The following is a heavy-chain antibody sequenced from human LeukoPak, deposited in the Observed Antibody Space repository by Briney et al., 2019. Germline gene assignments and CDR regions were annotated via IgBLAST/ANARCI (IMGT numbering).Heavy chain of an antibody. D-gene: IGHD4-11*01. CDR2: IYYSGST. CDR3: ARDKDDYRGFDP. CDR1: GGSISSYY. J-gene: IGHJ5*02. V-gene: IGHV4-59*01. Sequence: SETLSLTCTVSGGSISSYYWSWIRQPPGKGLEWIGYIYYSGSTNYNPSLKSRVTISVDTSKNQFSLKLSSVTGADTAVYYCARDKDDYRGFDPWGQGTLVTVSS.